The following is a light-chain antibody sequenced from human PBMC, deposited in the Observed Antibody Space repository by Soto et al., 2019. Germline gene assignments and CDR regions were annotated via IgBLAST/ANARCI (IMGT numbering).Light chain of an antibody. Sequence: LTQSLATLSLSPGERATFSCTASQGISTYIAWYQQKPGHPPRLLMFDASRRATGIPPRFSGGGFGTQFTLTINNLEPDDFAVYYCQQRGESFGPGTRLEIK. CDR3: QQRGES. CDR1: QGISTY. J-gene: IGKJ5*01. CDR2: DAS. V-gene: IGKV3D-11*01.